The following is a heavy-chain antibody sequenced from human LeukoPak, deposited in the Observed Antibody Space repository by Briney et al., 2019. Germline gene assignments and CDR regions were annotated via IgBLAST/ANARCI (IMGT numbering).Heavy chain of an antibody. D-gene: IGHD1-26*01. CDR1: GGSISSGGYY. V-gene: IGHV4-31*03. Sequence: KPSETLSLTCTVSGGSISSGGYYWSWIRQHAGKGLEWIGYIYYTGSTYYNPSLKSRVIISVDTSKNQFSLKLRSVTAADTAVYYCARSLLRLSGSSDVWGQGTLVTVSS. J-gene: IGHJ4*02. CDR2: IYYTGST. CDR3: ARSLLRLSGSSDV.